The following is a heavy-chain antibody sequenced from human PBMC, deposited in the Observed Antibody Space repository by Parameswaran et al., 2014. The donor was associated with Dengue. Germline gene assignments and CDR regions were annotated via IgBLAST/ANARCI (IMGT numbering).Heavy chain of an antibody. D-gene: IGHD3-10*01. CDR2: IYSGGWT. Sequence: WIRQPPGKGLEWVSVIYSGGWTYYADSVKGRFTISRDNSKNTLYLQMNSLRAEDTAVYYCARDLGDSGSGTFDYWGQGTLVTVSS. J-gene: IGHJ4*02. CDR3: ARDLGDSGSGTFDY. V-gene: IGHV3-66*01.